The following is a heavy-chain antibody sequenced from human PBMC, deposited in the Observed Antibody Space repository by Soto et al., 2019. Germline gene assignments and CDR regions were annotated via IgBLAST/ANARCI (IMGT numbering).Heavy chain of an antibody. CDR3: AHSLGEDWFDP. V-gene: IGHV2-5*02. CDR2: LYWDDAK. Sequence: QITLKESGPTLVKSTQTLTLTCTFSGFSLTTSGVGVGWIRQPPGKALEWLALLYWDDAKRSSPSLKSRLTITTDTSKHQVVLMMTNMDPVDTATYYCAHSLGEDWFDPWGQGTLVTVAS. D-gene: IGHD3-16*01. J-gene: IGHJ5*02. CDR1: GFSLTTSGVG.